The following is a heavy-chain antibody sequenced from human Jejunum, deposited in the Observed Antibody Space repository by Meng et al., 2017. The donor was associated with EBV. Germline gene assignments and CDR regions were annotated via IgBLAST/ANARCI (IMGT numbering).Heavy chain of an antibody. CDR1: GASISSSSYY. V-gene: IGHV4-39*01. D-gene: IGHD6-13*01. Sequence: QLQLQESGPGLVKPSETLSLTCTVSGASISSSSYYWAWIRQPPGKGLEWIGSIYSSGSTYYNPSLKSRVTISVDTSKNQFSLKLSSVTAADTAVYYCARAPSVAAAGLNNWFDPWGQGTLVTVFS. J-gene: IGHJ5*02. CDR3: ARAPSVAAAGLNNWFDP. CDR2: IYSSGST.